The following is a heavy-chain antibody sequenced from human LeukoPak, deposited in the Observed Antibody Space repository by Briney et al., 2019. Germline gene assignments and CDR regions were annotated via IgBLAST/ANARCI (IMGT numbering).Heavy chain of an antibody. CDR1: GFSFSSYE. D-gene: IGHD5-18*01. CDR3: ARSLDTAMVLSPSYFDS. J-gene: IGHJ4*02. Sequence: GGSLRLSCEVSGFSFSSYEMNWVRQAPGKGLEWVSYISRSATTISYADSVKGRFTISRDNAKNSLYLQMNSLRTEDTAVYYCARSLDTAMVLSPSYFDSWGQGTLDTVSS. V-gene: IGHV3-48*03. CDR2: ISRSATTI.